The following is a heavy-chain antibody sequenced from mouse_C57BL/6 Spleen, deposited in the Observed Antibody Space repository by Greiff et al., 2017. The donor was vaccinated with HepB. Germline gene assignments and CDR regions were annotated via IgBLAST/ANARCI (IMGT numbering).Heavy chain of an antibody. V-gene: IGHV1-76*01. Sequence: QVQLQQSGAELVRPGASVKLSCKASGYTFTDYSINWVKQRPGQGLEWIARIYPGSGNTYYNEKFKGKATLTAEKSSSTAYMQLSSLTSEDSAVYFCARARDGSTVRDFDYWGQGTTLTVSS. CDR2: IYPGSGNT. CDR3: ARARDGSTVRDFDY. J-gene: IGHJ2*01. CDR1: GYTFTDYS. D-gene: IGHD1-1*01.